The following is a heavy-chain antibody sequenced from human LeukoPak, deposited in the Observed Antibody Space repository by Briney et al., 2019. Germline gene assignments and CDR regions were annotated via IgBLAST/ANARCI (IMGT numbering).Heavy chain of an antibody. D-gene: IGHD3-10*01. V-gene: IGHV3-23*01. CDR2: ISERGGST. CDR3: AKRGVVIRGILVIGYHQEAYHYDF. Sequence: GGSLRPSCVVSGISLSNYAMTWVRQAPGKGLEWVSYISERGGSTTYADSVKGRFTISRDTSLNTLYLQMNNLRAEDTAVYFCAKRGVVIRGILVIGYHQEAYHYDFWGQGVLVTVSS. CDR1: GISLSNYA. J-gene: IGHJ4*02.